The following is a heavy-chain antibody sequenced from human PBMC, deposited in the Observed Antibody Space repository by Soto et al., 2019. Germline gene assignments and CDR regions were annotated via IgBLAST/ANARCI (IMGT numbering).Heavy chain of an antibody. Sequence: QVQLEQSGAEVKKPGSSLKVSCKATGGTFNKYAISWVRQAPGQGLEWMAGIIPVYGTPNYAQRFQDRVTIIADESTTTPYMEVTSLTSEDTAIYYCSIVTAYGMDVWGPGTTVIVSS. V-gene: IGHV1-69*01. CDR2: IIPVYGTP. CDR3: SIVTAYGMDV. J-gene: IGHJ6*02. D-gene: IGHD2-15*01. CDR1: GGTFNKYA.